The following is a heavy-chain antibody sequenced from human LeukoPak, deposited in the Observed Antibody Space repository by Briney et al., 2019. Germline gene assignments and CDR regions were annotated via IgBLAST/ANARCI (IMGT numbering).Heavy chain of an antibody. J-gene: IGHJ4*02. Sequence: VASVKVSCKASGYTFTSYYIHWVRQAPGQGLEWMGIINPSGGSTNYAQDFQGRVTTTRDTSTSTVYMELSSLRSEDTAVYYCARRELAGSTAYFDYWGQGTLVTVSP. CDR2: INPSGGST. V-gene: IGHV1-46*01. D-gene: IGHD1-26*01. CDR1: GYTFTSYY. CDR3: ARRELAGSTAYFDY.